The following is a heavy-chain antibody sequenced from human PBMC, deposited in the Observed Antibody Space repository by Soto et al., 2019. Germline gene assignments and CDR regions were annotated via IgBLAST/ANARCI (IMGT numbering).Heavy chain of an antibody. J-gene: IGHJ4*02. CDR1: GVPISTYY. V-gene: IGHV4-59*01. CDR3: ASSDYYGSARH. Sequence: QVQLQESGPGLVKPSETLSLTCTVSGVPISTYYWSWIRQPPGKGLEWIGYIYYSGSTNYNPSLKSRVTISINTSKYQFSLQLNSVTAADTAVYYCASSDYYGSARHWGQGTLVTVSS. CDR2: IYYSGST. D-gene: IGHD3-10*01.